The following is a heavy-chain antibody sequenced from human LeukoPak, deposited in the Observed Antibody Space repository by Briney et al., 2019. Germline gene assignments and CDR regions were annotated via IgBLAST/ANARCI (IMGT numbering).Heavy chain of an antibody. Sequence: GRSLRLSCAASGFTFSSYGMHWVRQAPGKGLEWVAVISYDGSNKYYADSVKGRFTISRDNSKNTLYLQMNSLRAEDTAVYYCAKDRGYSSGWFLYYYYYGMDVWGQGTTVTVSS. CDR3: AKDRGYSSGWFLYYYYYGMDV. CDR2: ISYDGSNK. D-gene: IGHD6-19*01. V-gene: IGHV3-30*18. CDR1: GFTFSSYG. J-gene: IGHJ6*02.